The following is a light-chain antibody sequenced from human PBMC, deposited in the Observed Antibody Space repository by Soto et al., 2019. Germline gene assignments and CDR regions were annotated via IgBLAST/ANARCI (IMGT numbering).Light chain of an antibody. J-gene: IGLJ3*02. V-gene: IGLV2-14*03. Sequence: QSALTQPASVSGSPGQSITISCTGTSSDVGVSWYQQHPGKAPKLMIIDVSNRPSGVSHRFSGSKSGNTASLTISGLQAEDEADHYCSSYTSTSTVFAGGTKVTVL. CDR3: SSYTSTSTV. CDR1: SSDVG. CDR2: DVS.